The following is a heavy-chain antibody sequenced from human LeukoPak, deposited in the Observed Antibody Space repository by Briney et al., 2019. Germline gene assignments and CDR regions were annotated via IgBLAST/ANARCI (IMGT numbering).Heavy chain of an antibody. Sequence: GGSLRLSCAASGFTFSSSTMSWVRQAPGKGLEWVSAISNNGGYTYYADSVQGRFTISRDNSKSTLCLQMNSLRAEDTAVYYCAKQLGYCSDGSCYFPYWGQGTLVTVSS. CDR3: AKQLGYCSDGSCYFPY. D-gene: IGHD2-15*01. J-gene: IGHJ4*02. V-gene: IGHV3-23*01. CDR2: ISNNGGYT. CDR1: GFTFSSST.